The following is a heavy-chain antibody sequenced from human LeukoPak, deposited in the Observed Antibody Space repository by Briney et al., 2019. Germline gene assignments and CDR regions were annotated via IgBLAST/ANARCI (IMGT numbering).Heavy chain of an antibody. CDR1: GFTVSSNY. CDR2: IYSGGST. CDR3: ARDQEWPSPNAFDI. J-gene: IGHJ3*02. Sequence: GGSLRLSCAASGFTVSSNYMSWVRQAPGKGLEWVSVIYSGGSTYYADSVKGRFTISRDNSKNTLYLQMNSLRAEDTAVYYCARDQEWPSPNAFDIWGQGTMVTVSS. V-gene: IGHV3-53*01. D-gene: IGHD3-3*01.